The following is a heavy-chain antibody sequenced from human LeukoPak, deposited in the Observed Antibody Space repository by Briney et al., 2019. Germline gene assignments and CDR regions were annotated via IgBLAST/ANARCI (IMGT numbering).Heavy chain of an antibody. CDR1: GGSISSYY. Sequence: PSETLSLTCTVSGGSISSYYWSWIRQPPGKGLEWIGYIYYSGSTNYNPSLKSRVTISVDTSKTQFSLKLSSVTAADTAVSYCARAPYDSSGYYYPELFDYWGQGTLVTVSS. CDR2: IYYSGST. J-gene: IGHJ4*02. D-gene: IGHD3-22*01. V-gene: IGHV4-59*01. CDR3: ARAPYDSSGYYYPELFDY.